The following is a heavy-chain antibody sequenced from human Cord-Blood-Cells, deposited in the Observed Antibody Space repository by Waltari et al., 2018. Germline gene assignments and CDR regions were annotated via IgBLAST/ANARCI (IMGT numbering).Heavy chain of an antibody. CDR3: ARVPNWNYAGVDY. V-gene: IGHV1-2*02. Sequence: QVQLVQSGAEVKKPGASVKVSCKAFGYTFTGYYMHWVRQAPGQGLEWMGWINPNSGGTNYEQKFQGRVTMTRDTSISTAYMELSRLRSDDTAVYYCARVPNWNYAGVDYWGQGTLVTVSS. CDR2: INPNSGGT. D-gene: IGHD1-7*01. CDR1: GYTFTGYY. J-gene: IGHJ4*02.